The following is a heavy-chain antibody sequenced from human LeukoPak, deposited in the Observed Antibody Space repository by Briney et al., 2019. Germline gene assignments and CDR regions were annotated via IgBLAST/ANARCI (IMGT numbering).Heavy chain of an antibody. V-gene: IGHV4-34*01. CDR3: ATVAAAGSFDY. D-gene: IGHD6-13*01. CDR2: IHHSGST. Sequence: PSETLSLTCAVYGGSFSGYYWGWIRQPPGKGLGWIGEIHHSGSTNYNTCLKSRVTISVDTSKNQFSLKLSSVTAADTAVYYCATVAAAGSFDYWGQGTLVTVSS. J-gene: IGHJ4*02. CDR1: GGSFSGYY.